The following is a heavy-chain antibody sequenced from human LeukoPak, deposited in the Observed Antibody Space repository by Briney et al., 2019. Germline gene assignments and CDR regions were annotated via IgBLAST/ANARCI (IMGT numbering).Heavy chain of an antibody. V-gene: IGHV3-48*01. Sequence: GGSLRLSCAASGFTFSSYSMNWVRQAPGKGLEWVSYISSSSSTIYYADSVKGRFTISRDNAKNSLYLQMNSLRAEDTAAYYCARGYYYDSSGYYYYYYMDVWGKGTTVTVSS. CDR3: ARGYYYDSSGYYYYYYMDV. J-gene: IGHJ6*03. CDR1: GFTFSSYS. D-gene: IGHD3-22*01. CDR2: ISSSSSTI.